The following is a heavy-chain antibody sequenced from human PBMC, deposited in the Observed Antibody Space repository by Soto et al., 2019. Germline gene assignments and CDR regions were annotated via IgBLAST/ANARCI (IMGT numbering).Heavy chain of an antibody. V-gene: IGHV3-74*01. Sequence: EVQLVESGGGLVQPGGALRLSCAASGFTFSSFWMFWVRQTPGKGPVPVARIKSDGTITNYADSVQGRFTISRDNAKNTLYLQMNSLRAEDTSVYYCVRGIGAEQRDYWGQGNMVTVSS. CDR2: IKSDGTIT. CDR1: GFTFSSFW. J-gene: IGHJ4*02. CDR3: VRGIGAEQRDY. D-gene: IGHD2-15*01.